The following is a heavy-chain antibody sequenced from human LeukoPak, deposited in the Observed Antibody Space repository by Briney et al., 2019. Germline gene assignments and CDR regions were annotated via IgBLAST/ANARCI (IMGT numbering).Heavy chain of an antibody. Sequence: GGSLRLSCAAAGFTFSDSFMSWVRQAPGKGLEWVGRSRNKADSYTAEYAASVKGRFTISRDESKNSLYLQISSLETEDAAVYYCATSSWYRLAYWGQGSLVTVSS. V-gene: IGHV3-72*01. CDR1: GFTFSDSF. J-gene: IGHJ4*02. D-gene: IGHD6-13*01. CDR2: SRNKADSYTA. CDR3: ATSSWYRLAY.